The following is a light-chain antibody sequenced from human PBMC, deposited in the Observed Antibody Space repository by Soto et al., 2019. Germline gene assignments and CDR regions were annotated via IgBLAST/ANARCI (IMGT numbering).Light chain of an antibody. CDR3: QQYNKWPAEIT. J-gene: IGKJ5*01. CDR1: QSVSNK. V-gene: IGKV3-15*01. Sequence: EIVVTQSPATLSVSPVERATLSCRASQSVSNKLAWYQHKPGQAPRVLIYDTSTRAAGIPARFSGSGSGTEFTLTISSLQSEDSGVYYCQQYNKWPAEITFGQGTRLEIK. CDR2: DTS.